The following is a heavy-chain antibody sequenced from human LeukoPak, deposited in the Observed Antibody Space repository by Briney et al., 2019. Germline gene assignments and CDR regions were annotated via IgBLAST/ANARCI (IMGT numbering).Heavy chain of an antibody. CDR2: ISSGSSTI. CDR3: ARDIANYGGNSGDY. Sequence: GGSLRLSCAASGFTLSSYSMNWVRQAPGKGLEWVSYISSGSSTIYYADSVKGRFTISRDNAKNSLYLQMNSLRDEDTAVYFCARDIANYGGNSGDYWGQGTLVTVSS. V-gene: IGHV3-48*02. CDR1: GFTLSSYS. D-gene: IGHD4-23*01. J-gene: IGHJ4*02.